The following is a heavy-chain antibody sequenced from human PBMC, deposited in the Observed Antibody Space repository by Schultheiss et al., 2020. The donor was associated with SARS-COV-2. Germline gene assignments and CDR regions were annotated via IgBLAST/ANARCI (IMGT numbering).Heavy chain of an antibody. Sequence: GGSLRLSCAASGFTFSSYGMHWVRQAAGKGLEWVSAISGSGGSTYYADSVKGRFTISRDNSKNTLYLQMNSLRAEDTAVYYCARSAVGATRRNDAFDIWGQGTMVTVSS. J-gene: IGHJ3*02. V-gene: IGHV3-23*01. CDR1: GFTFSSYG. CDR2: ISGSGGST. D-gene: IGHD1-26*01. CDR3: ARSAVGATRRNDAFDI.